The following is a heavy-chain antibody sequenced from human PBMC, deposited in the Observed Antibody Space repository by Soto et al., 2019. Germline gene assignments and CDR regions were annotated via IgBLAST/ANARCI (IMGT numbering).Heavy chain of an antibody. CDR2: INPNGGST. V-gene: IGHV1-46*03. J-gene: IGHJ3*01. CDR1: GYTFTSYY. Sequence: ASGKVSCKASGYTFTSYYMHWVRQAPGQGLEWMGIINPNGGSTSYAHKFQGRVTMTRDTSTSTVYMELSSLRSEDTAVYYCARLPHLALDAFDVWGQGTMVTVSS. CDR3: ARLPHLALDAFDV.